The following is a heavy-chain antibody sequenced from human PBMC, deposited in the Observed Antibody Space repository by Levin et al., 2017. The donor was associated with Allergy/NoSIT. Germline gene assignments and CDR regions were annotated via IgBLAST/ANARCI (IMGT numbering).Heavy chain of an antibody. J-gene: IGHJ4*02. Sequence: GGSLRLSCAASGFTFSSYSMSWVRQAPGKGLEWVSSISSSGDYIYYAESMKGRFTISRDNAKNALYLQMNSLRVDDTAVYYCARRVNSGYDCDYWGQGTLVTVSS. CDR2: ISSSGDYI. CDR3: ARRVNSGYDCDY. CDR1: GFTFSSYS. V-gene: IGHV3-21*01. D-gene: IGHD5-12*01.